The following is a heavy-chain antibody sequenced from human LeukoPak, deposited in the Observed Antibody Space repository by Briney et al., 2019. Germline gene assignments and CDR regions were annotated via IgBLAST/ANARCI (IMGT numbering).Heavy chain of an antibody. Sequence: SESLSLTCTVSGGSISSYHWSWIRQPAGKGLEWIGRIYSSGNTNYSPSLKSRVTMSVDTSKNQFSLKLSSVTAADTALYYCARATSGSYYYFDSWGRGTLVTVSS. CDR1: GGSISSYH. CDR2: IYSSGNT. D-gene: IGHD3-10*01. J-gene: IGHJ4*02. V-gene: IGHV4-4*07. CDR3: ARATSGSYYYFDS.